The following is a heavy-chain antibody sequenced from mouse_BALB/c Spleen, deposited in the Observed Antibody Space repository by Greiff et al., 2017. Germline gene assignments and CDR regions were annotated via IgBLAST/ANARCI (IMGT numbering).Heavy chain of an antibody. CDR2: ISSGSSTI. Sequence: EVHLVESGGGLVQPGGSRKLSCAASGFTFSSFGMHWVRQAPEKGLEWVAYISSGSSTIYYADTVKGRFTISRDNPKNTLFLQMTSLRSEDTAMYYCARSSYGSRYAMDYWGQGTSVTVSS. J-gene: IGHJ4*01. CDR3: ARSSYGSRYAMDY. D-gene: IGHD1-1*01. V-gene: IGHV5-17*02. CDR1: GFTFSSFG.